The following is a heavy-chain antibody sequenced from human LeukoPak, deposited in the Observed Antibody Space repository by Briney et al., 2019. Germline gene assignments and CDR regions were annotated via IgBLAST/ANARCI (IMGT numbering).Heavy chain of an antibody. CDR3: ARDWWMAAARFDY. D-gene: IGHD6-13*01. CDR1: GFTFSSYW. V-gene: IGHV3-7*01. CDR2: IKQDGSEK. J-gene: IGHJ4*02. Sequence: GGSLRLSCAASGFTFSSYWMSWVRQAPGKGLEGVANIKQDGSEKYYVDSVKGRFTISRDNAKNPLYLQMNSLRAEDTAVYYCARDWWMAAARFDYWGQGTLVTVSS.